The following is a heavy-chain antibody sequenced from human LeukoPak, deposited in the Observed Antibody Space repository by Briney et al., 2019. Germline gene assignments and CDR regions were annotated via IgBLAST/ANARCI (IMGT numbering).Heavy chain of an antibody. CDR1: GFTFSSYT. CDR3: ARGPPLFDP. J-gene: IGHJ5*02. CDR2: IDLSGSTL. Sequence: GGSLRLSCAASGFTFSSYTMNWVRQAPGKGLEWVSYIDLSGSTLYYVDSVKGRFTISRDNAKNSLYLQMNSLRAEDTAVYYCARGPPLFDPWGQGTVVAVSS. V-gene: IGHV3-48*04.